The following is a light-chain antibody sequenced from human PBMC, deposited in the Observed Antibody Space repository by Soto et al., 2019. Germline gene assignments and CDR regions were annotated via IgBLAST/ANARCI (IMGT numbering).Light chain of an antibody. CDR2: DAS. CDR3: QHPSHSPPWIP. V-gene: IGKV3-11*01. CDR1: QSVSIY. Sequence: VSPGGRSRRSPRASQSVSIYLAWYQQKPGQAPRLLIYDASNRATGIPAKFSGSVSGTDFTPTVSSLQSEDSAVSACQHPSHSPPWIPIARGTRLEI. J-gene: IGKJ5*01.